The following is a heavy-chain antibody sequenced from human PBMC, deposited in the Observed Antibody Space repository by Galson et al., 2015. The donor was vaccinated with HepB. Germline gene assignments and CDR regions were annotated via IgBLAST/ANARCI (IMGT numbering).Heavy chain of an antibody. CDR3: AGSYSNSWHNFVY. J-gene: IGHJ4*02. Sequence: SLTLSCAASGFTFSSFAMHWVRQAPGKGPEWVAIISYDGSSKYYADSVKGRFTISRDNSENTLYLQMNSLRGEDTAVYYCAGSYSNSWHNFVYWGQGTLVSVSS. V-gene: IGHV3-30-3*01. CDR2: ISYDGSSK. CDR1: GFTFSSFA. D-gene: IGHD6-13*01.